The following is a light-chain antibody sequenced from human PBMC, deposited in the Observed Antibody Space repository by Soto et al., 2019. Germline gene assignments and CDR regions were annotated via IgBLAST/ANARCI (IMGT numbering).Light chain of an antibody. CDR2: DTS. V-gene: IGLV3-21*02. CDR1: NIDSRT. J-gene: IGLJ1*01. CDR3: QVWDSSLSAYV. Sequence: SYELTQPPSVSVAPGQTATISCGENNIDSRTVHWYQQKPGQAPLLVVYDTSFRPSGIPNRFSGSNSGNTATLTISRVEAGDEADYYCQVWDSSLSAYVFGTGTKVTVL.